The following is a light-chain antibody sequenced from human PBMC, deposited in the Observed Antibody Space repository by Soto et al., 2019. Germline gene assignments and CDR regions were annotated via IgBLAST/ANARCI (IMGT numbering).Light chain of an antibody. J-gene: IGKJ5*01. CDR1: QIILTT. Sequence: EFVLTQSTATLSVSPGERATHSCRASQIILTTQARYQQKPGQAPRLLIYGASTRATGIPARFSGSGSGTEFTLTISSLQSEDFEIYSCQQYNTWPITFRQGTRQQIK. CDR2: GAS. CDR3: QQYNTWPIT. V-gene: IGKV3-15*01.